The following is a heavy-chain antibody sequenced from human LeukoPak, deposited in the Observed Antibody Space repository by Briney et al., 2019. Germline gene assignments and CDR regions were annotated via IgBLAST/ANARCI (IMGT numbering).Heavy chain of an antibody. CDR2: INPSGGST. CDR3: ARDGGLNCFDY. CDR1: GYTFTSYY. Sequence: ASEKVSCKASGYTFTSYYMHWVRQAPGQGLEWMGIINPSGGSTSYAQKFQGRVTMSRDTSTSTVYMELSSLRSEDTAVYYCARDGGLNCFDYWGQGTLVTVSS. D-gene: IGHD3-16*01. V-gene: IGHV1-46*01. J-gene: IGHJ4*02.